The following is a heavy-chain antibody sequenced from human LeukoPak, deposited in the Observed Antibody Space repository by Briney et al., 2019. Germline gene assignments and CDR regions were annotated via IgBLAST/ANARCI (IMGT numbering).Heavy chain of an antibody. CDR2: ISGSGGST. D-gene: IGHD3-10*01. CDR3: ARVGGITLALAPSPFPDYNYYYMDV. V-gene: IGHV3-23*01. CDR1: GFTFSSYG. J-gene: IGHJ6*03. Sequence: GGSLRLSCAASGFTFSSYGMSWVRQAPGKGLEWVSAISGSGGSTYYADSVKGRFTISRDNSKNTLYLQMNSLRAEDTAVYYCARVGGITLALAPSPFPDYNYYYMDVWGKGTTVTVSS.